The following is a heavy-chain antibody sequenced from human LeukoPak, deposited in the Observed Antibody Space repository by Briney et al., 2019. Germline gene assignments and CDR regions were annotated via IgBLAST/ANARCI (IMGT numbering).Heavy chain of an antibody. V-gene: IGHV4-34*01. J-gene: IGHJ4*02. CDR1: GGSFSGYY. CDR2: INHSGST. D-gene: IGHD3-10*01. CDR3: ARELHYYGSESSRIDY. Sequence: SETLCLTCAASGGSFSGYYWSWIRQPPGKGLEWIGEINHSGSTNYNPSLKSLDTISVDTSKNQFSPKQRSVTAADTAVYYCARELHYYGSESSRIDYWGQGTVVTVSS.